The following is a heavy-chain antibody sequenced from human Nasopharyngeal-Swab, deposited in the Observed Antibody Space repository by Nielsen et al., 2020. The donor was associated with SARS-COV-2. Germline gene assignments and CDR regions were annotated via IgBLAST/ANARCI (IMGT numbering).Heavy chain of an antibody. CDR3: ARLDGY. D-gene: IGHD3-9*01. CDR2: IYPDDSDT. CDR1: GYSFTDYW. V-gene: IGHV5-51*01. Sequence: GASLEIYWECSGYSFTDYWIGWVRQMPGKGLEWMAIIYPDDSDTRYSPSFQGQVTISADKSISTAYLQWSSLKASDTAMYYCARLDGYWSQGTLVTVSS. J-gene: IGHJ4*02.